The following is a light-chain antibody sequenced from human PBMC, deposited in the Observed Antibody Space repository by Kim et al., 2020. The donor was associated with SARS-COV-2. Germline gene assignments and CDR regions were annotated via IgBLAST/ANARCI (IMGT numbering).Light chain of an antibody. CDR3: QHYGSSLYT. V-gene: IGKV3-20*01. Sequence: DIVLTQSPRILSLSPGERATLSCRASQSISSSHLAWYQQKPGQSPRLLIYGASSRAIGIPDRVSGSGSGTDFILTISRLEPEDFAVYYCQHYGSSLYTFGQGTKLEI. J-gene: IGKJ2*01. CDR2: GAS. CDR1: QSISSSH.